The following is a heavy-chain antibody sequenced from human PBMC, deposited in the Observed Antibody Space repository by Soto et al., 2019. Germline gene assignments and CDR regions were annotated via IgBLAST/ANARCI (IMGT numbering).Heavy chain of an antibody. J-gene: IGHJ6*02. CDR3: ARGPPRIQLWTYYYYYGMDV. CDR2: INSDGSST. CDR1: GFTFSSYW. V-gene: IGHV3-74*01. Sequence: GGSLRLSCAASGFTFSSYWMHRVRQAPGKGLVWVSRINSDGSSTSYADSVKGRFTISRDNAKNTLYLQMNSLRAEDTAVYYCARGPPRIQLWTYYYYYGMDVWGQGTTVTVSS. D-gene: IGHD5-18*01.